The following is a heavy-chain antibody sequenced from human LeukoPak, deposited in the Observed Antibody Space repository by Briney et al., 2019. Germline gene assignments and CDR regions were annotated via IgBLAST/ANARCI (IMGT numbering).Heavy chain of an antibody. J-gene: IGHJ4*02. D-gene: IGHD2-2*01. V-gene: IGHV1-2*02. CDR1: GYTFTGYY. CDR3: AMGGTYCSSTSCYPNY. CDR2: INPNSGGT. Sequence: ASVKVSCKASGYTFTGYYMHWVRQAPGQGLEWMGWINPNSGGTNYAQKFQGRVTMTRDTSISTAYMELSRLRSDDTAVYYCAMGGTYCSSTSCYPNYWGQGTLVTVSS.